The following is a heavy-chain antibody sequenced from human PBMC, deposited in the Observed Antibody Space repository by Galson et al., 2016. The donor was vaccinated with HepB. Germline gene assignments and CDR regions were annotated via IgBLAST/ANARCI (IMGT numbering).Heavy chain of an antibody. D-gene: IGHD1-26*01. CDR1: GFTFSNAW. Sequence: SLRLSCAASGFTFSNAWMSWVRQAPGKGLEWIGRIKSKTDGGTTDYTAPVKGRFTISRDDSKNTLYLLMDRLKTEDTGVYFCTTTPLVELAWYFALWGRGTLVTVSS. CDR3: TTTPLVELAWYFAL. J-gene: IGHJ2*01. V-gene: IGHV3-15*01. CDR2: IKSKTDGGTT.